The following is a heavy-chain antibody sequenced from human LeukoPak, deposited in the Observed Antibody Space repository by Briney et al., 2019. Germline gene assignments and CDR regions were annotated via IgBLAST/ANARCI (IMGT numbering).Heavy chain of an antibody. J-gene: IGHJ3*02. CDR2: IRFDGSNK. D-gene: IGHD2-2*01. CDR1: GFTFRNYG. CDR3: AALQSYCSRTSCYGGDASHM. Sequence: GGSLRLSCVTSGFTFRNYGMHWVRQAPGKGLEWVAFIRFDGSNKYYADSVKGRFTISRDNYKNTVYLQMNSLRPEDTAVYYCAALQSYCSRTSCYGGDASHMWGQGTQLTVSS. V-gene: IGHV3-30*02.